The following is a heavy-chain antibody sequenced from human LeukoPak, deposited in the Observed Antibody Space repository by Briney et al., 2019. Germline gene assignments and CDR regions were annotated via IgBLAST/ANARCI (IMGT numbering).Heavy chain of an antibody. CDR3: ARGVWEMATIPYWYLDL. Sequence: SGTLSLTCTVSGGSISSYYWSWIRQPAGKGLEGNGRVSTSGSTNYNPSLTSRVTMSQDTSKKQFSLKLSSVTAADTAVYYCARGVWEMATIPYWYLDLWGRGTLVTVSS. CDR1: GGSISSYY. CDR2: VSTSGST. J-gene: IGHJ2*01. V-gene: IGHV4-4*07. D-gene: IGHD5-24*01.